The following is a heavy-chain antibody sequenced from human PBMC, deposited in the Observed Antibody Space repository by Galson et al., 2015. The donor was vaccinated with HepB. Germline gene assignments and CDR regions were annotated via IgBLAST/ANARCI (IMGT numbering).Heavy chain of an antibody. V-gene: IGHV3-21*01. CDR2: ISSSSLYV. D-gene: IGHD3-10*01. Sequence: SLRLSCASSGFTLSTYSVNWVRQAPGKGLEWVSSISSSSLYVYYADSVRGRFTVSRDNAKNSHYLQMNSLSAEDTAVYYCTRVYGSGSYGYGMDVWGQGTTVTDS. CDR3: TRVYGSGSYGYGMDV. CDR1: GFTLSTYS. J-gene: IGHJ6*02.